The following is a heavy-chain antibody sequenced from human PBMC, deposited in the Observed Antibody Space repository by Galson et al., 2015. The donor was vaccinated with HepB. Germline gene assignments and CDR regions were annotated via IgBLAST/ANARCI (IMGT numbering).Heavy chain of an antibody. D-gene: IGHD6-19*01. V-gene: IGHV4-34*01. CDR2: INHSGST. Sequence: SETLSLTCAVHGESFSGYYWSWIRQPPGKGLEWIGEINHSGSTNYNPSLKSRVTISVDTSKNQFSLKLSSVTAADTAVYYCARRSEASGVIAVAAWGFDYWVQGTLVTVSS. CDR1: GESFSGYY. CDR3: ARRSEASGVIAVAAWGFDY. J-gene: IGHJ4*02.